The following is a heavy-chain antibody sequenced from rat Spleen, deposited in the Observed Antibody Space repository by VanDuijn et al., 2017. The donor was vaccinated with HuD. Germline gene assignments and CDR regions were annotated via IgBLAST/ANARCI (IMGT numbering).Heavy chain of an antibody. Sequence: EVQLVESGGGLVQPGRSMQLSCAASGFSFSNYYMAWVRQAPTTGLEWVASISPAGGNTYYRDSVKGRFTISRDNSKNTLYLEMNSLRSEDTAMYYCAAHGYHYVMDAWGQGASVTVSS. CDR3: AAHGYHYVMDA. CDR1: GFSFSNYY. J-gene: IGHJ4*01. V-gene: IGHV5-25*01. D-gene: IGHD1-7*01. CDR2: ISPAGGNT.